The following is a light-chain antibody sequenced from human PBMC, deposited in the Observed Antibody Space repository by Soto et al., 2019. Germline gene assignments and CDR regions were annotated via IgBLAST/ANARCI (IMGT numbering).Light chain of an antibody. J-gene: IGKJ1*01. V-gene: IGKV1-39*01. Sequence: DIPMTQSPSSLSASVGDRVTITCRASQSIYTHLNWYQQKRGTAPKLLIYAASGLQSGVPSRFSGSGSGTDFTLTISSLQPEDFATYYCQQTYSTPQTFGQGTKVEIK. CDR1: QSIYTH. CDR3: QQTYSTPQT. CDR2: AAS.